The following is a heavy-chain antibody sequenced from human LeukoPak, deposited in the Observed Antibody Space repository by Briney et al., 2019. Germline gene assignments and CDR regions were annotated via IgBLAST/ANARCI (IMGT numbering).Heavy chain of an antibody. Sequence: ASVRVSCKTSGYTFTNYDINWVRQATGQGLEWMGWMNPNSGNTGYAQKFQGRVTMTRNTSISTAYMELSSLRSEDTAVCYCARPHCSSTDCHPPEWFDPWGQGTLVTVSS. D-gene: IGHD2-2*01. J-gene: IGHJ5*02. CDR3: ARPHCSSTDCHPPEWFDP. CDR1: GYTFTNYD. CDR2: MNPNSGNT. V-gene: IGHV1-8*01.